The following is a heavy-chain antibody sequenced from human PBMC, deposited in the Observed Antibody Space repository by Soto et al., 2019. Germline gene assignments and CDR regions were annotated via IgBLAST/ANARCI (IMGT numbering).Heavy chain of an antibody. Sequence: QAQLVQSGAEVKKPGASVKVSCKASGYTFTSYGISWVRQAPGQGLEWMGWVSAYDGDTNYAQKLQGRVTMTTDTSTTTAYMELRSLRSDDTAVYYCARDYHYLRNGYYSDVVDIWGQGTMVTVSS. CDR1: GYTFTSYG. CDR3: ARDYHYLRNGYYSDVVDI. V-gene: IGHV1-18*01. CDR2: VSAYDGDT. J-gene: IGHJ3*02. D-gene: IGHD3-22*01.